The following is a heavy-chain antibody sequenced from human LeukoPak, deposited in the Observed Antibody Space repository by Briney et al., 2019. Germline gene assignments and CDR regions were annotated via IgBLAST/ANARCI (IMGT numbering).Heavy chain of an antibody. CDR2: ISGDGGST. V-gene: IGHV3-43*02. Sequence: GGSLRLSCSASGFTFDDYAMHWVRHAPGKGLEWVSLISGDGGSTYYADSVKGRFTISRDNSKNSLYLQMNSLRTEDTALYYCAKDASGITGTYFDYWGQGTLVTVSS. D-gene: IGHD1/OR15-1a*01. J-gene: IGHJ4*02. CDR1: GFTFDDYA. CDR3: AKDASGITGTYFDY.